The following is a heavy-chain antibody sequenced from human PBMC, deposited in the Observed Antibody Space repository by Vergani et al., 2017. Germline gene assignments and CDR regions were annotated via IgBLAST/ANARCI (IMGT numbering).Heavy chain of an antibody. CDR1: GYSFTSYW. CDR2: IDPSDSYT. CDR3: ARPGYCSGGSCPYYYYYGMDV. Sequence: VQLVQSGAEVKKPGESLRISCKGSGYSFTSYWISWVRQMPGKGLEWMGRIDPSDSYTNYSPSFQGHVTISADKSISTAYLQWSSLKASDTAMYYCARPGYCSGGSCPYYYYYGMDVWGQGTTVTVSS. D-gene: IGHD2-15*01. J-gene: IGHJ6*02. V-gene: IGHV5-10-1*01.